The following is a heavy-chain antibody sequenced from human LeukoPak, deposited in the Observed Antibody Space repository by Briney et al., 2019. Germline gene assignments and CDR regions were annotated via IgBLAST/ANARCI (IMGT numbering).Heavy chain of an antibody. Sequence: SGGSLRLSCAASGFIFSNYAMSWARQAPGKGLEWVSAIVGSGANTYYADSVKGRITISRDNPRNTLYLQMNSLRAEDTAVYYCAKWGDYDVLTGYYDPDNWGQGTLVTVSS. V-gene: IGHV3-23*01. CDR2: IVGSGANT. CDR1: GFIFSNYA. CDR3: AKWGDYDVLTGYYDPDN. D-gene: IGHD3-9*01. J-gene: IGHJ4*02.